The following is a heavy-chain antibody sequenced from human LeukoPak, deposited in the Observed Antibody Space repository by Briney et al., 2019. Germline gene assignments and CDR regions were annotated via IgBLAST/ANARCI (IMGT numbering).Heavy chain of an antibody. J-gene: IGHJ2*01. CDR2: IYYSGNT. CDR1: GGSISSYY. V-gene: IGHV4-59*01. D-gene: IGHD3-22*01. CDR3: ARGSWYYYDTSGYWGFDL. Sequence: SETLSLTCTVSGGSISSYYWSWIRQPPGKGLEWIGYIYYSGNTKYNPSLKSRVPISLDTSKNQFSLKLSSVTAADSAVYYCARGSWYYYDTSGYWGFDLWGRGTLVTVSS.